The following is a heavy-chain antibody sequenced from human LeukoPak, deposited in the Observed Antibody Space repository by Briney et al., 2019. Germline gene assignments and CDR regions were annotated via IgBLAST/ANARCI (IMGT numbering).Heavy chain of an antibody. CDR2: ISAYNGNT. D-gene: IGHD6-13*01. V-gene: IGHV1-18*01. CDR3: ARLAGVGSSWYFFDY. J-gene: IGHJ4*02. CDR1: GYTFTNYG. Sequence: GASVKVSCKASGYTFTNYGISWVRQAPGQGLEWMGWISAYNGNTNYAQKLQGRVTMTTDTSTSTAYMELRSLRSDDTAVYYCARLAGVGSSWYFFDYWGQGTLVTVSS.